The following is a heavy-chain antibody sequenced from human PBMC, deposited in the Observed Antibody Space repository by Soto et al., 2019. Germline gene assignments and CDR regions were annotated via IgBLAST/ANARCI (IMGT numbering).Heavy chain of an antibody. D-gene: IGHD1-26*01. CDR3: ARDAGSFDY. CDR2: VNGDSDYT. V-gene: IGHV1-3*05. Sequence: HVQLVQSGAEEKKPGASVKVSCMPSGYSFTTYKIHWVRQAPGQSLEWMGWVNGDSDYTVYSQNLQGRVTITRDTSANTVYMERSILTSEDTAVYYGARDAGSFDYWGQGTLVTVSS. CDR1: GYSFTTYK. J-gene: IGHJ4*02.